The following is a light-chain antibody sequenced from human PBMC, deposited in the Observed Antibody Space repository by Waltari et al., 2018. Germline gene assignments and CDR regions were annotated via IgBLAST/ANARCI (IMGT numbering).Light chain of an antibody. J-gene: IGLJ2*01. V-gene: IGLV3-25*03. CDR3: QSTDSSGSYRV. CDR1: ALPKHY. Sequence: SYELTQPPSVSVSPGQMARITCSGDALPKHYAYWFQQKPGQAPVLVICKDSERPSGLPERFSGTSSGTTVTLTISGVQAEDEADYYGQSTDSSGSYRVFGGGTKLTVL. CDR2: KDS.